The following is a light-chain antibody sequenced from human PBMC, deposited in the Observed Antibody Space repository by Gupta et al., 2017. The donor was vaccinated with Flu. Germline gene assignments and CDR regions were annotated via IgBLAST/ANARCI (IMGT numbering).Light chain of an antibody. Sequence: GGNNRRRKAGHWYQQKPGEAPVLIVYDDSARPSGIPERFAGSNSGNAATLTISRIEAGDEADYYCQVCDTTSVHYVFGIGTKVTVL. CDR1: NRRRKA. CDR2: DDS. CDR3: QVCDTTSVHYV. V-gene: IGLV3-21*02. J-gene: IGLJ1*01.